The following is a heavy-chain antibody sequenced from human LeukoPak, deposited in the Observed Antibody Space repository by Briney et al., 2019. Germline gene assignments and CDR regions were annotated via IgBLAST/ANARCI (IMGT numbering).Heavy chain of an antibody. J-gene: IGHJ5*02. CDR2: INPGGGST. D-gene: IGHD2-2*01. Sequence: ASVKVSCKASGYTFTSYYMHWVRQAPGQGLERMGIINPGGGSTSYAQKFQGRVTMTRDTSTSTVYMELSSLRSEDTAVYYCARGFQFGGYCSSTSCSNWFDPWGQGTLVTVSS. CDR1: GYTFTSYY. V-gene: IGHV1-46*01. CDR3: ARGFQFGGYCSSTSCSNWFDP.